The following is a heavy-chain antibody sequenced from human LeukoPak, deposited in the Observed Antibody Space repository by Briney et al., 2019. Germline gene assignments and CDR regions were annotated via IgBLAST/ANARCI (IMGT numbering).Heavy chain of an antibody. CDR3: TKETPQMDV. V-gene: IGHV3-48*01. Sequence: PGGSLRLSCAASGFTFSSYSMNWVRQAPGKGLEWVSYMSSSGSTISYADSVKGRFTISRDNAKNSLYLQMNRLRAEDTAVYYCTKETPQMDVWGKGTTVTVSS. D-gene: IGHD2-15*01. CDR1: GFTFSSYS. J-gene: IGHJ6*04. CDR2: MSSSGSTI.